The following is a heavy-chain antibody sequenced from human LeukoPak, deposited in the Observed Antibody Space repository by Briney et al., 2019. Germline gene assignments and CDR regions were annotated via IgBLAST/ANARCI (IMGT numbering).Heavy chain of an antibody. V-gene: IGHV3-7*03. D-gene: IGHD1-1*01. CDR1: GFTFSSYW. CDR2: IKQDGSEK. CDR3: ARAKGQLLNNWFDP. Sequence: GGSLRLSCAASGFTFSSYWMSWVRQAPGKGLEWVANIKQDGSEKYYVDSVKGRFTISRDNAKNSLYLQMNSLRAEDTAVYYCARAKGQLLNNWFDPWGQGTLVTVFS. J-gene: IGHJ5*02.